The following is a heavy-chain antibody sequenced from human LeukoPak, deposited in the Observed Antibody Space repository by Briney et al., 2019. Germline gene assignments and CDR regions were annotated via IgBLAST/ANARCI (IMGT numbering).Heavy chain of an antibody. V-gene: IGHV4-31*03. J-gene: IGHJ2*01. CDR3: ARETPYNYYDSSGFVWYFDL. CDR2: IYYSGST. Sequence: SETLSLTCTVSGGSISSGGYYWSWIRQHPGKGLEWIGYIYYSGSTYYNPSLKSRVTISVDTSKNQSSLKLSSVTAADTAVYYCARETPYNYYDSSGFVWYFDLWGRGTLVTVSS. D-gene: IGHD3-22*01. CDR1: GGSISSGGYY.